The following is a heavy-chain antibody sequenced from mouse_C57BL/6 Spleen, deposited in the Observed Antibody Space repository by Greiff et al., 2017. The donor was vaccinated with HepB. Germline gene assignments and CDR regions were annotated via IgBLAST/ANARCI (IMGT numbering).Heavy chain of an antibody. V-gene: IGHV3-6*01. CDR3: ARDHDWYFDV. J-gene: IGHJ1*03. CDR1: GYSITSGYY. Sequence: DVKLQESGPGLVKPSQSLSLTCSVTGYSITSGYYWNWIRQFPGNKLEWMGYISYDGSNNYNPSLKNRISITRDTSKNQFFLKLNSVTTEDTATYYCARDHDWYFDVWGTGTTVTVSS. CDR2: ISYDGSN.